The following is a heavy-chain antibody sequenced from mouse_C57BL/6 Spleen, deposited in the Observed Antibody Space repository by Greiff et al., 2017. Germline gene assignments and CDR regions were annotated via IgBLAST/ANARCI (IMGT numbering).Heavy chain of an antibody. D-gene: IGHD2-4*01. CDR3: ARGEDYVVAY. J-gene: IGHJ3*01. V-gene: IGHV1-42*01. Sequence: VQLKESGPELVKPGASVKISCKASGYSFTGYYMNWVKQSPEKSLEWIGEMNPSTGGTTYNQKFKAKATLTVDKSSRTAYMQLKGLTSEDSAVYYCARGEDYVVAYWDQETLVTVSA. CDR2: MNPSTGGT. CDR1: GYSFTGYY.